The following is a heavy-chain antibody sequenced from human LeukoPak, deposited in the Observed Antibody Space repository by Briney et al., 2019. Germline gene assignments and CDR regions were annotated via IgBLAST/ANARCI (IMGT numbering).Heavy chain of an antibody. CDR1: GGSMSSRYS. D-gene: IGHD6-19*01. Sequence: SETLSLTCSVSGGSMSSRYSRSRIRQPAGKGLEWIGLILTSGATNYNPSLKSRVTMSVDMSKNHFSLKLTSVTAADTAIYYCARQNLDDIGSYNFDYCVHGTLVTVSS. CDR2: ILTSGAT. J-gene: IGHJ4*01. CDR3: ARQNLDDIGSYNFDY. V-gene: IGHV4-4*07.